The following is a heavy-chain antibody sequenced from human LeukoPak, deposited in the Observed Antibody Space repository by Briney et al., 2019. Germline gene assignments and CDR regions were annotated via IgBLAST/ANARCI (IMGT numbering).Heavy chain of an antibody. CDR2: ISAYNGNT. J-gene: IGHJ6*03. CDR1: GGTFSNYA. CDR3: ARGGAVATHYYYYYMDV. V-gene: IGHV1-18*01. Sequence: ASVKVSCKASGGTFSNYAISWVRQAPGQGLEWMGWISAYNGNTNYAQKLQGRVTMTTDTSTSTAYMELRSLRSDDTAVYYCARGGAVATHYYYYYMDVWGKGTTVTVSS. D-gene: IGHD1-26*01.